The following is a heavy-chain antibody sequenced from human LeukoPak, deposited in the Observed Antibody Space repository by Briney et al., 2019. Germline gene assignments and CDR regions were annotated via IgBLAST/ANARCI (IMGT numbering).Heavy chain of an antibody. CDR2: ISGSGGST. CDR3: AKDAQITYYDILTGYYYFDY. D-gene: IGHD3-9*01. CDR1: GFTFSSCA. V-gene: IGHV3-23*01. J-gene: IGHJ4*02. Sequence: GGHLRLSCAATGFTFSSCARSGGRQAPGKGLEKVSAISGSGGSTYYADSVKGRFTISRDNSKNTLYLQMNSLRAEDTAVYYCAKDAQITYYDILTGYYYFDYWGQGTLVTVSS.